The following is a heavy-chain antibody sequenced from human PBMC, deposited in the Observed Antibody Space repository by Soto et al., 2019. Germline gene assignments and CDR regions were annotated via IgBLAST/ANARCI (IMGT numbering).Heavy chain of an antibody. D-gene: IGHD3-3*01. CDR2: FDPEDGET. CDR1: GYTLTELS. CDR3: ATSIRLEWLHRTDFIFDY. V-gene: IGHV1-24*01. J-gene: IGHJ4*02. Sequence: ASVKVSCKVSGYTLTELSMHWVRQAPGKGLEWMGGFDPEDGETIYAQKFQGRVTMTEDTSTDTAYMELSSLRSEDTAVYYCATSIRLEWLHRTDFIFDYWGQGTLVTVSS.